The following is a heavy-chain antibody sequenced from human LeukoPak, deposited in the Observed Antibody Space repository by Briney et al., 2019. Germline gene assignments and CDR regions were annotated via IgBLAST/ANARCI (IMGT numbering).Heavy chain of an antibody. J-gene: IGHJ3*02. D-gene: IGHD3-10*01. CDR2: IYYSGST. CDR1: GGSISNSSYY. CDR3: ARAEVGDLNAFDI. Sequence: PSETLSLTCTVSGGSISNSSYYWGWIRQPPGKGLEWIGSIYYSGSTNYNPSLKSRVTISVDTSKNQFSLELSSVTAADTAVYYCARAEVGDLNAFDIWGQGTMVTVSS. V-gene: IGHV4-39*07.